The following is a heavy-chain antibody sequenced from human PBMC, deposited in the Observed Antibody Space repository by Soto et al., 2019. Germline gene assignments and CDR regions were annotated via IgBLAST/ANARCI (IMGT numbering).Heavy chain of an antibody. D-gene: IGHD6-19*01. CDR3: ARRGAVAGTYMFDP. J-gene: IGHJ5*02. V-gene: IGHV1-18*04. CDR2: ISAYNGNT. Sequence: ASVKVSCKASGYTFTSYGISWVRRAPGQGLEWMGWISAYNGNTNYAQKLQGRVTMTTDTSTSTAYMELRSLRSDDTAVYYCARRGAVAGTYMFDPWGQGTLVTVSS. CDR1: GYTFTSYG.